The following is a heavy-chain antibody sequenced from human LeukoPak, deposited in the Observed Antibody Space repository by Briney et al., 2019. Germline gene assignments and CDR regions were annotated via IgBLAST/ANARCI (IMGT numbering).Heavy chain of an antibody. Sequence: SETLSLTCTVSGGSISNYYWSWIRQSPGKGLEWIGYIYYSGGTNYNPSLKSRVTISVDTSKNQFSLKLSSVTAADTAVYYCARERPNWFDPWGQGTLVTVSS. CDR1: GGSISNYY. V-gene: IGHV4-59*01. CDR3: ARERPNWFDP. J-gene: IGHJ5*02. CDR2: IYYSGGT.